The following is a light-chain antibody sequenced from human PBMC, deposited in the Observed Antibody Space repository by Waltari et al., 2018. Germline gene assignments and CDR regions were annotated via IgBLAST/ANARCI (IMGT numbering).Light chain of an antibody. Sequence: DIVMTQSPVSLPVSPGEPASISCRSSQSPLHSNGNIYLDWYVQKPGQSPQLLIYSVSNRASGVPDRFSGSGSGTDFTLKISRVEAEDVGVYYCMNAVQTLTFGGGTKVEIK. CDR2: SVS. CDR1: QSPLHSNGNIY. CDR3: MNAVQTLT. J-gene: IGKJ4*01. V-gene: IGKV2-28*01.